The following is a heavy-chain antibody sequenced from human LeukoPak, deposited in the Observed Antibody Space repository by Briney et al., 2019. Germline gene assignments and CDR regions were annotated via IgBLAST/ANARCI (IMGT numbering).Heavy chain of an antibody. Sequence: GASVKVSCKASGGTFSSYAISWVRQAPGQGLEWMGGIIPIFGTANNAQKFQGRVTITADESTSTAYMELSSLRSEDTAVYYCAREIPRKYSSSWLDYWGQGTLATASS. V-gene: IGHV1-69*13. CDR2: IIPIFGTA. CDR1: GGTFSSYA. CDR3: AREIPRKYSSSWLDY. D-gene: IGHD6-13*01. J-gene: IGHJ4*02.